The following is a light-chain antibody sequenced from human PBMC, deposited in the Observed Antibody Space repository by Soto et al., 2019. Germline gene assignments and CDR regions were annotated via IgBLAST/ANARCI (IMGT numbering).Light chain of an antibody. CDR3: QQYGRSPYS. CDR2: GGS. Sequence: EIVLTQSPGTLSLSLGERVTLSCRASQSVSSNYLAWYQHRPGQAPRLLIHGGSSRATGIPDRFTGSGSGRDFTLTISSLEPEDSAVYYCQQYGRSPYSFGQGTKLEIK. J-gene: IGKJ2*01. CDR1: QSVSSNY. V-gene: IGKV3-20*01.